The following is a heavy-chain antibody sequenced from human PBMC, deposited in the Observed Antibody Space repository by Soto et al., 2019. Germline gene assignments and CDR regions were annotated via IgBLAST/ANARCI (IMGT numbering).Heavy chain of an antibody. Sequence: GASVKVSCKASGYTFTGYYMHWVRQAPGQGPEWMGWINPNSGGTNYAQKFQGWVTMTRDTSISTAYMELSRLRSDDTAVYYCARGGYNWNYVLDYWGQGTLVTVSS. CDR3: ARGGYNWNYVLDY. J-gene: IGHJ4*02. CDR2: INPNSGGT. CDR1: GYTFTGYY. V-gene: IGHV1-2*04. D-gene: IGHD1-7*01.